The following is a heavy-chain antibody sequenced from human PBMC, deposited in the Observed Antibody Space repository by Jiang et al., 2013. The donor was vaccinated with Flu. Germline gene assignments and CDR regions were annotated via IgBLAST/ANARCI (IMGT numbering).Heavy chain of an antibody. J-gene: IGHJ6*02. CDR3: AREGRITIFGVPPYGMDV. Sequence: VAVISDDGSNKYYADSVKGRFTISRDNSKNTLYLQMSSLRAEDTAVYYCAREGRITIFGVPPYGMDVWGQGTTVTVSS. D-gene: IGHD3-3*01. V-gene: IGHV3-30*15. CDR2: ISDDGSNK.